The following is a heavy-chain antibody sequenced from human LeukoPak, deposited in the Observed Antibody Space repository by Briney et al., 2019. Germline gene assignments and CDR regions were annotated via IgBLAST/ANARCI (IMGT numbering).Heavy chain of an antibody. Sequence: PGGSLRLSCAASGFTFSSYSMNWVRQAPGKGLEWVSSISSSSSYIYYADSVKGRFTVSRDNAKNSLYLQMNSLRAEDTAVYYCAKDAMIVASPPYFDPWGQGTLVTVSS. V-gene: IGHV3-21*01. CDR1: GFTFSSYS. J-gene: IGHJ5*02. CDR3: AKDAMIVASPPYFDP. D-gene: IGHD3-22*01. CDR2: ISSSSSYI.